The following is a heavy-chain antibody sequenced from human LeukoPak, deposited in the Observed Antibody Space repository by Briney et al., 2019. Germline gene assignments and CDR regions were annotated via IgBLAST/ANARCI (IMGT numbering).Heavy chain of an antibody. CDR1: GFTFSSYA. V-gene: IGHV3-30*04. CDR2: ISYDGSNK. J-gene: IGHJ3*02. Sequence: GGSLRLSCADSGFTFSSYAMHRVRQAPGKGLEWVAVISYDGSNKYYADSVKGRFTISRDNSKNTLYLQMNSLRAEDTAVYYCARDRKTWLHHTYAFDIWGQGTMVSVSS. CDR3: ARDRKTWLHHTYAFDI. D-gene: IGHD5-24*01.